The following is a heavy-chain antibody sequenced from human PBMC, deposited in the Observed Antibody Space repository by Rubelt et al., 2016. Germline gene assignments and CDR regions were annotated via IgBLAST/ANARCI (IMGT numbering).Heavy chain of an antibody. J-gene: IGHJ2*01. V-gene: IGHV4-38-2*02. Sequence: QVQLQESGPGLVKPSDTLSLTCTVSGSSIGSGYYWGWIRQPPGKGLEWIGEINHSGNTNYNPSLKNRVTMSVDTSKARFSLRLTSLTAADTAVYYCASSTGTNRYWCFDLWGRGTLVTVSS. CDR2: INHSGNT. CDR3: ASSTGTNRYWCFDL. D-gene: IGHD4-17*01. CDR1: GSSIGSGYY.